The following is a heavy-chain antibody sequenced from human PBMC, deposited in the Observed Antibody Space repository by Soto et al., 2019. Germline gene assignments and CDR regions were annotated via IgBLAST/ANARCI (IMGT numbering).Heavy chain of an antibody. J-gene: IGHJ4*02. CDR1: GGSISSGDYY. CDR3: ARGGNWNYVGGAFDY. CDR2: IYYSGST. D-gene: IGHD1-7*01. V-gene: IGHV4-30-4*01. Sequence: SETLSLTCTVSGGSISSGDYYWSWIRQPPGKGLEWIGHIYYSGSTYYNPSLKSRVTISVDTSKNQFSLKLSSVTAADTAVYYCARGGNWNYVGGAFDYWGQGTLVTVSS.